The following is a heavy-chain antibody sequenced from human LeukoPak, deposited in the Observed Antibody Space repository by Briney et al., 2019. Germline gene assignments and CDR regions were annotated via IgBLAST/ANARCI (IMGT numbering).Heavy chain of an antibody. CDR2: INHSGST. V-gene: IGHV4-34*01. D-gene: IGHD6-13*01. CDR3: ARHNYSSSWYEGWLYYYYMDV. J-gene: IGHJ6*03. CDR1: GGSFSGYY. Sequence: SETLSLTCAVYGGSFSGYYWSWIRQPPGKGLEWIGEINHSGSTNYNPSLQSRVTISVDTSKNQLSLKLSAVTAADTAVYYCARHNYSSSWYEGWLYYYYMDVWGKGTTVTISS.